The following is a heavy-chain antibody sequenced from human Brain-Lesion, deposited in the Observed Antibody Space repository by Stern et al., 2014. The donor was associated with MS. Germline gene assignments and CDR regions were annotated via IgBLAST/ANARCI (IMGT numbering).Heavy chain of an antibody. CDR1: GYIFTGYY. V-gene: IGHV1-2*02. CDR2: INPNTGGT. D-gene: IGHD3-3*01. CDR3: ARDQRGITIFGVVTDYYYLGMDV. J-gene: IGHJ6*02. Sequence: AQLEESGAEVKKPGASVKVSCKTSGYIFTGYYIHWVRQAPGQGLEWMAWINPNTGGTKYAQKFQGRVTMSRDTSISTAYVELSSLTSDDTAVYYCARDQRGITIFGVVTDYYYLGMDVWGQGTTVTVSS.